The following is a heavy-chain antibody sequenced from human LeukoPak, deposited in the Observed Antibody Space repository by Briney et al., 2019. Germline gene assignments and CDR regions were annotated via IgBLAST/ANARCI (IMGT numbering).Heavy chain of an antibody. CDR1: GYSISSGYY. V-gene: IGHV4-38-2*02. Sequence: PSETLSLTCTVSGYSISSGYYWGWIRQPPGKGLEWIGSIYHSGSTYYNPSLKSRVTISVDTSKNQFSLKLSSVTAADTAVYYCARGGVYSGSYMTTFDYWGQGTLVTVSS. J-gene: IGHJ4*02. D-gene: IGHD1-26*01. CDR2: IYHSGST. CDR3: ARGGVYSGSYMTTFDY.